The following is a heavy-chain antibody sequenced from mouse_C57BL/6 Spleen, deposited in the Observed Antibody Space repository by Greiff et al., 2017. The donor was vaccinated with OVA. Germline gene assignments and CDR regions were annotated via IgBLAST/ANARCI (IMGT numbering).Heavy chain of an antibody. D-gene: IGHD2-3*01. CDR3: DKTYDHYYAMDY. CDR1: GFSLTSYG. CDR2: IWSGGST. J-gene: IGHJ4*01. Sequence: VKVVESGPGLVQPSQSLSITCTVSGFSLTSYGIHWVRQSPGKGLEWLGVIWSGGSTDYNAAFISRMSISKDNSKSQVFFKMNSLQADDTAIYYYDKTYDHYYAMDYWGQGTSVTVSS. V-gene: IGHV2-2*01.